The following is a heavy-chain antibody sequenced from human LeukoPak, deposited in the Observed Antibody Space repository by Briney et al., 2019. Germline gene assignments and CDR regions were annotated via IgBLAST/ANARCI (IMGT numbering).Heavy chain of an antibody. CDR2: IYYSGST. V-gene: IGHV4-59*01. D-gene: IGHD6-13*01. CDR3: ARDSLHSSSWYLPLDV. CDR1: GGSISSYY. Sequence: SETLSLTCTVSGGSISSYYWSWIRQPPGKGLEWIGYIYYSGSTNYNPSLKSRVTISVDTSKNQFSLKLSSVTAADTAVYYCARDSLHSSSWYLPLDVWGKGTTVTVSS. J-gene: IGHJ6*04.